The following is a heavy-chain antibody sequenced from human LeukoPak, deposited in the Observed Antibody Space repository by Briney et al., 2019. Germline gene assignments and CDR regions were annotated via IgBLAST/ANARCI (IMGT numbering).Heavy chain of an antibody. CDR2: IYYSGST. D-gene: IGHD5-12*01. CDR1: GGSFRGYS. Sequence: SETLSLTCAVYGGSFRGYSWSWIRQHPGKGLEWIGYIYYSGSTYYNPSLKSRVTISVDTSKNQFSLKLSSVTAADTAVYYCAREATGFDYWGQGTLVTVSS. J-gene: IGHJ4*02. CDR3: AREATGFDY. V-gene: IGHV4-31*11.